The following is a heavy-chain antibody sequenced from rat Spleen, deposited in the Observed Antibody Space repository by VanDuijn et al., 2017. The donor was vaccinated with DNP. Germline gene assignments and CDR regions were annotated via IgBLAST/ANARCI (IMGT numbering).Heavy chain of an antibody. D-gene: IGHD1-2*01. J-gene: IGHJ4*01. Sequence: QVQLKESGPGLVQPSQTLSLTCTVSGFSLTTNGISWVRQPPGKGLEWMGVIWGDGSTAYNSALKSRLSISRDTSKSQVFLKMSSLKTEDTATYYCARSHYSSYNYYIMDAWGQGASVTVSS. CDR1: GFSLTTNG. CDR2: IWGDGST. CDR3: ARSHYSSYNYYIMDA. V-gene: IGHV2-32*01.